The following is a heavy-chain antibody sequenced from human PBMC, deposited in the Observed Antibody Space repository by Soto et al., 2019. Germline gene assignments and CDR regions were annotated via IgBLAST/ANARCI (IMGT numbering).Heavy chain of an antibody. CDR2: TYYRSKWYN. D-gene: IGHD1-20*01. CDR3: ARDVLGIFHAFDI. V-gene: IGHV6-1*01. CDR1: GDSVSSYSAA. J-gene: IGHJ3*02. Sequence: ALSLTCAISGDSVSSYSAASYWIRQSPSRGLEWLGRTYYRSKWYNDYAVSVKSRITINPDTSKNQFSLQLNSVTPEDTAVYYCARDVLGIFHAFDIWGQGTMVTVSS.